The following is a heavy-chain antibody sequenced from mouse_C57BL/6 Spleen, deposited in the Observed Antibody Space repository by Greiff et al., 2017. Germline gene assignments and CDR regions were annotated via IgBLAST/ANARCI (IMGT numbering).Heavy chain of an antibody. CDR3: ARDGSSLYWYFDV. D-gene: IGHD1-3*01. CDR1: GFTFSDYY. J-gene: IGHJ1*03. CDR2: INYDGSST. V-gene: IGHV5-16*01. Sequence: DVKLVESEGGLVQPGSSMKLSCTASGFTFSDYYMAWVRQVPEKGLEWVANINYDGSSTYYLDSLKSRFIISRDNAKNILYLQMSSLKSEDTATYYCARDGSSLYWYFDVWGTGTTVTVSS.